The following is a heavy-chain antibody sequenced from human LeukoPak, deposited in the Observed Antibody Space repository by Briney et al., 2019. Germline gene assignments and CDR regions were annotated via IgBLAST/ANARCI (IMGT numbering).Heavy chain of an antibody. J-gene: IGHJ4*02. CDR3: ARGGAMVTNDFDY. CDR1: GFTFTSYS. CDR2: ISGGGGST. Sequence: GGSLRLSCAASGFTFTSYSMNWVRQAPGKGLEWVSTISGGGGSTYYADSVKGRFTISRDNSKNTLYLQVNSLRAEDTAVYYCARGGAMVTNDFDYWGQGTLVTVSS. V-gene: IGHV3-23*01. D-gene: IGHD5-18*01.